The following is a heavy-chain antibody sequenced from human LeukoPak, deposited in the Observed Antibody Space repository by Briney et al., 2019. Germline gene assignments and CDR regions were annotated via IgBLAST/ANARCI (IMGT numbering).Heavy chain of an antibody. CDR2: ISIDGGRT. CDR3: ARKGIGSSRYQNMDV. V-gene: IGHV3-23*01. J-gene: IGHJ6*03. Sequence: SGGSLRLSCAASGFTFSSYAMSWVRQAPGKGPARVSTISIDGGRTYYADSVKGRFTVSRDTSKNTLYLQMNSLRAEDTAVYYCARKGIGSSRYQNMDVWGKGTTVTVSS. D-gene: IGHD6-25*01. CDR1: GFTFSSYA.